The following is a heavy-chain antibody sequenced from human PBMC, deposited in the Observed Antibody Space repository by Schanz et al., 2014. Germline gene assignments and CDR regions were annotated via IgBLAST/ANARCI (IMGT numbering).Heavy chain of an antibody. V-gene: IGHV1-18*01. CDR2: ISTYNGNT. Sequence: VHLVQSGAEVKKPGASVKVSCKASGYSFTTYGLSWVRQAPGQGLEWMGWISTYNGNTNYAQKLQGRVTMTTDTSTSTAYMELRSLRSDDTAVFYCARLTIYGVVADYWGQGTLVTFSS. D-gene: IGHD3-3*01. CDR3: ARLTIYGVVADY. CDR1: GYSFTTYG. J-gene: IGHJ4*02.